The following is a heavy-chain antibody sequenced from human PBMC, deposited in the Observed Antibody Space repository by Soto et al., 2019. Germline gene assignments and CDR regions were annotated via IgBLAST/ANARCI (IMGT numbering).Heavy chain of an antibody. V-gene: IGHV3-23*01. CDR3: WGVVVVTAATKNCFDP. D-gene: IGHD2-2*01. CDR1: GFTFSSYA. Sequence: GGSLILSCAASGFTFSSYAMSWVRQAPGKGLEWVSAISGSGGSTYYADSVKGRFTISRDNSKNTLYLQMNSLRAEDTAVYYCWGVVVVTAATKNCFDPWGQGTLVTVSS. CDR2: ISGSGGST. J-gene: IGHJ5*02.